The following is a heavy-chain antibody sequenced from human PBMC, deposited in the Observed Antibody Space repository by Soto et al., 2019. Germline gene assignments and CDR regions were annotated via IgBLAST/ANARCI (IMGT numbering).Heavy chain of an antibody. CDR2: INPSGDGT. J-gene: IGHJ6*02. CDR1: GYTFNAFY. V-gene: IGHV1-46*02. CDR3: ARVALGYDYADV. Sequence: SSVKVSCKAFGYTFNAFYMHWVRQAPGQGLEWMGVINPSGDGTSYAQKVQGRGTMPRDTSTSTVYMELSSLRSEETAVVYCARVALGYDYADVWGQGTTVTVSS. D-gene: IGHD4-17*01.